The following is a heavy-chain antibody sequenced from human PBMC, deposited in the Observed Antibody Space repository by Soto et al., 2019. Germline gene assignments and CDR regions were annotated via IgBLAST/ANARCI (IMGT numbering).Heavy chain of an antibody. V-gene: IGHV1-18*01. J-gene: IGHJ4*02. Sequence: ASVKFSCKASDYTFTSYGISWVRQAPGQGLEWMGWISAYNGNTKYAQRFQGRVTMSTDTSTSTAYMELRSLRSDDTAVYYCARVGPDSSGWYGGFWGQGTLVTVSS. CDR1: DYTFTSYG. D-gene: IGHD6-19*01. CDR3: ARVGPDSSGWYGGF. CDR2: ISAYNGNT.